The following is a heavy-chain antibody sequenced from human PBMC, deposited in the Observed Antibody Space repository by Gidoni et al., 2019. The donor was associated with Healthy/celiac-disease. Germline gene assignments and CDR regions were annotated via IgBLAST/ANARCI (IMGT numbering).Heavy chain of an antibody. J-gene: IGHJ4*02. D-gene: IGHD1-26*01. CDR3: ARCEGELVGYFDY. Sequence: VQLVESGGGLVQPGGSLRFSCAASGFTVSGNYMSWLRQAPGKGREGVSVIYGVGSTYYAASVKCRFTISIHNANNTLYLQMNSLRAEDTAVYYCARCEGELVGYFDYWVQGTLVTVSS. CDR2: IYGVGST. CDR1: GFTVSGNY. V-gene: IGHV3-53*04.